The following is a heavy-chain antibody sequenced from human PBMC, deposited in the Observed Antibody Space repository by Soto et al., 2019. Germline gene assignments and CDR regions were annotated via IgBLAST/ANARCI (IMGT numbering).Heavy chain of an antibody. CDR2: INPSGGST. D-gene: IGHD6-13*01. V-gene: IGHV1-46*01. Sequence: ASVKVSCKASGYTFTIYYMHWVRQAPGQGLEWMGIINPSGGSTSYAQKFQGRVTMTRDTSTSTVYMELSSLRSEDTAVYYCAHIAAAANPAFDIWGQGTMVTVSS. CDR3: AHIAAAANPAFDI. CDR1: GYTFTIYY. J-gene: IGHJ3*02.